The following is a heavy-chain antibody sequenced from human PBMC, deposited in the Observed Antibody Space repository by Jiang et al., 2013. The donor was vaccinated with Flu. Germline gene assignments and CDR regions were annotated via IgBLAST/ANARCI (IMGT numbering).Heavy chain of an antibody. CDR3: ARERTISGVAHAFDI. V-gene: IGHV4-61*01. CDR2: VKYSGAI. D-gene: IGHD3-3*01. J-gene: IGHJ3*02. CDR1: GDAVSSGSYY. Sequence: PGLVKPSETLSLTCTVSGDAVSSGSYYWSWIRQPPGKGLEWIGYVKYSGAINYNPSLKSPVTISLDTSKNQLSLRLSSVTAADTAVYYCARERTISGVAHAFDIWGQGTMVIGSS.